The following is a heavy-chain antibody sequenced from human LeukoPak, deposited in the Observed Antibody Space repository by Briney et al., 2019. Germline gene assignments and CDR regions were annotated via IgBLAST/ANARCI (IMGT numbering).Heavy chain of an antibody. J-gene: IGHJ6*02. V-gene: IGHV4-59*01. CDR3: ARVGGTNYYYYGMDV. D-gene: IGHD1-26*01. CDR1: GGSISNYY. Sequence: PSETLSLTCTVSGGSISNYYWSWIRQPPGKGLEWIGYIYYSGSTNYNPSLKSRVTISVDTSKNRFSLKLSSVTAADTAVYYCARVGGTNYYYYGMDVWGQGTTVTVSS. CDR2: IYYSGST.